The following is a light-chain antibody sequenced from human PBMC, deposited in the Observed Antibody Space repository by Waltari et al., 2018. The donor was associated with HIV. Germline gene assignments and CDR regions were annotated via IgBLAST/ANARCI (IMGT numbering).Light chain of an antibody. J-gene: IGLJ2*01. Sequence: QSALTPPASVSGSPGQSITISCTGTSSDVGGYNYVSWYQQHPGKAPKLLIYDVSNRPSGVSNRFSGSKSVNTASLTISGLQAEDEADYYCSSYTSSSTLFGGGTKLTVL. V-gene: IGLV2-14*03. CDR1: SSDVGGYNY. CDR3: SSYTSSSTL. CDR2: DVS.